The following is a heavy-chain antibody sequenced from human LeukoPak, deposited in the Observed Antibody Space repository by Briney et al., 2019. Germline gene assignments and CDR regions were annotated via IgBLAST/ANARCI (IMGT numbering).Heavy chain of an antibody. CDR3: ARVDGRDGYNYDYYYMDV. CDR1: GGPISSYY. D-gene: IGHD5-24*01. CDR2: FYYSGST. J-gene: IGHJ6*03. V-gene: IGHV4-59*01. Sequence: PSETLSLTCTVSGGPISSYYWSWIRQPPGKGLEWIGYFYYSGSTNYNPSLKSRVTISVDTSKNQFSLKLSSVTAADTAVYYCARVDGRDGYNYDYYYMDVWGKGTTVTVSS.